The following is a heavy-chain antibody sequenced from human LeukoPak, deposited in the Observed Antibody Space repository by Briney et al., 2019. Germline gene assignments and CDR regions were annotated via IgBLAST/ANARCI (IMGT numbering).Heavy chain of an antibody. Sequence: GGSLRLSCAASGFTFSTYGMHWVRQAPGKGLEWVAVIWNDGSNKYYADSVKGRFTISRDNSKNTVDLQLDSLRADDTAVYYCAKEDVSGWYGVDYWGQGTLVTVSS. J-gene: IGHJ4*02. CDR3: AKEDVSGWYGVDY. D-gene: IGHD6-19*01. CDR1: GFTFSTYG. V-gene: IGHV3-33*06. CDR2: IWNDGSNK.